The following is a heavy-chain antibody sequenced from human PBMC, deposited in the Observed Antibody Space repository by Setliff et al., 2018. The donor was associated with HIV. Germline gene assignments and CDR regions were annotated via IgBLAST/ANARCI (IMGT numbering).Heavy chain of an antibody. J-gene: IGHJ4*02. CDR3: ASVHPRMYNSGWYFHIDS. Sequence: PSETLSLTCTVSDGSSSSYYLSWIRKHAGKGLKWIGRIYISAATTDYNTSLKSRVSMSVDTSKNQFSLKLSSVTAADTAVYYCASVHPRMYNSGWYFHIDSWGQGALVTVSS. V-gene: IGHV4-4*07. CDR1: DGSSSSYY. D-gene: IGHD6-19*01. CDR2: IYISAAT.